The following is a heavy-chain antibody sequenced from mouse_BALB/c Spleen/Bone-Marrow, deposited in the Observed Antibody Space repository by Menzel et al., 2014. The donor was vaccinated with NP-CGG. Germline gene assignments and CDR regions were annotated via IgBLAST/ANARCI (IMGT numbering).Heavy chain of an antibody. D-gene: IGHD1-2*01. Sequence: EVMLVESGGGLVQPGGSRNLSCAASGFTFSSFGMHWVRQAPEKGLEWVAYISGGSSIIYYADTVKGRFTISRDNPKNTLFLQMTSLRSEDTAIYYCARKDYFGYAAMDYWGQGTSVTVSS. J-gene: IGHJ4*01. CDR3: ARKDYFGYAAMDY. CDR1: GFTFSSFG. CDR2: ISGGSSII. V-gene: IGHV5-17*02.